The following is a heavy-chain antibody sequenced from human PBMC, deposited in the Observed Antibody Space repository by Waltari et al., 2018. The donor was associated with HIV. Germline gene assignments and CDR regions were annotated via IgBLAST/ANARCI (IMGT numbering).Heavy chain of an antibody. J-gene: IGHJ4*02. CDR3: ARSPSGPDGF. CDR1: GFTCSNYW. V-gene: IGHV3-74*01. Sequence: EAQLVESGGGSVQPGGSLRLSCVASGFTCSNYWMHWVRQAPGKGLVCVARINSDGTRTTCADSVQGRFTISRDNAKSTLYLQMNSLRAEDTAVYYCARSPSGPDGFWGQGTLVTVSS. D-gene: IGHD6-19*01. CDR2: INSDGTRT.